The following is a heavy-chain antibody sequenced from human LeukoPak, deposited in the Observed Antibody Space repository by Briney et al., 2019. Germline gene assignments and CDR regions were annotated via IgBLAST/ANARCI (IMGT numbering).Heavy chain of an antibody. CDR3: ARRAPPPRNIVATIGAFDI. J-gene: IGHJ3*02. V-gene: IGHV4-34*01. D-gene: IGHD5-12*01. CDR2: INHSGST. CDR1: GGSFSGYY. Sequence: SETLSLTCAVYGGSFSGYYWSWIRQPPGKGLEWIGEINHSGSTNYNPSLKSRVTISVDTSKNQFSLKLSSVTAADTAVYYCARRAPPPRNIVATIGAFDIWGQGTMVTVSS.